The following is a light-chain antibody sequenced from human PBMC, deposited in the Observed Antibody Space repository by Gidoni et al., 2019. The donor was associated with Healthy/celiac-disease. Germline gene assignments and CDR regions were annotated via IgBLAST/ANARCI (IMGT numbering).Light chain of an antibody. J-gene: IGLJ2*01. CDR3: QSADSSGVV. V-gene: IGLV3-25*03. CDR1: ALPKQY. Sequence: SYELTQPPSVSVSPGQTARITCSGDALPKQYAYWYQQKPGQAPVLVIYKDSERPSGIPERFSGSSSGTPVTLTISGVQAEDEADYYCQSADSSGVVFGGGTKLTVL. CDR2: KDS.